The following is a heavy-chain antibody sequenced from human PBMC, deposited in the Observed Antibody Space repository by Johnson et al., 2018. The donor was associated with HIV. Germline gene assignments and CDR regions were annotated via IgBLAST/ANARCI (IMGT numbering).Heavy chain of an antibody. Sequence: QVQLVESGGGLIQPGGSLRLSCAASGFTFSTYGMHWVRQAPGKGLEWVAVISYDGTYEFYADSVKGLFTISRDISKSTLYLQMSSLRVEDTAVYYCARDLVGVVAAAGPVGDASDIWGQGTMVTVSS. D-gene: IGHD6-13*01. V-gene: IGHV3-30*03. CDR1: GFTFSTYG. CDR3: ARDLVGVVAAAGPVGDASDI. CDR2: ISYDGTYE. J-gene: IGHJ3*02.